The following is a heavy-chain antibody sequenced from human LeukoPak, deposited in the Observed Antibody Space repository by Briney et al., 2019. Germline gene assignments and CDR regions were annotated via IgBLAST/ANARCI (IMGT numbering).Heavy chain of an antibody. CDR1: GFTFSSYA. J-gene: IGHJ6*03. CDR3: ARGPHWAQLWRRYYMDV. D-gene: IGHD5-18*01. Sequence: GGSLRLSCAASGFTFSSYAMHWVRQAPGKRLEYVSAISSNGGSTYYANSVKGRFTISRDNSKNTLYLQMGSLRAEDMAVYYCARGPHWAQLWRRYYMDVWGKGTTVTVSS. V-gene: IGHV3-64*01. CDR2: ISSNGGST.